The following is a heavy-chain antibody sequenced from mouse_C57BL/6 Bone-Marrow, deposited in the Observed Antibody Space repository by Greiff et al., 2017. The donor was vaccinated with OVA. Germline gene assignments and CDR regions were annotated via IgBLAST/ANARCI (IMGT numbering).Heavy chain of an antibody. D-gene: IGHD4-1*01. J-gene: IGHJ4*01. CDR3: AREVNWVCAMDY. Sequence: VQLQQSGPELVKPGASVKISCKASGYTFTDYYMNWVKQSHGKSLEWIGDINPNNGGTSYNQKFKGKATLTVDKSSSTAYMELRSLTSEDSAVYYCAREVNWVCAMDYWGQGTSVTVSS. CDR2: INPNNGGT. CDR1: GYTFTDYY. V-gene: IGHV1-26*01.